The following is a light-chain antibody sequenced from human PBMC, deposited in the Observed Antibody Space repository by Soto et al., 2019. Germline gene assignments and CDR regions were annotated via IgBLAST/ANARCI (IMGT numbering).Light chain of an antibody. CDR3: QQYSSWPFT. Sequence: EIVLTQSPATLSVFPGEKATLSCGASQSFSNNLAWYHQKPGQAPRPLIYGTSTRATAVPARFSGSGAGTEFTLTIISLQSEDSAIYYFQQYSSWPFTFGPGTKL. J-gene: IGKJ3*01. V-gene: IGKV3-15*01. CDR2: GTS. CDR1: QSFSNN.